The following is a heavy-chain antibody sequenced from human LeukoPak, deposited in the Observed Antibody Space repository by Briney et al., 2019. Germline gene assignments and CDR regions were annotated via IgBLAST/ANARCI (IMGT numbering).Heavy chain of an antibody. CDR2: IFYSGST. CDR1: SGSISTSNYY. D-gene: IGHD3-9*01. Sequence: SETLSLTCTVSSGSISTSNYYWGWVRQPPGKALEWIGNIFYSGSTYYSPSLKSRVTISVDTSKNQFSLKLSSVTAADTAVYYCARRQLRYFDWLLYSGWFDPWGQGTLVTVSS. J-gene: IGHJ5*02. V-gene: IGHV4-39*07. CDR3: ARRQLRYFDWLLYSGWFDP.